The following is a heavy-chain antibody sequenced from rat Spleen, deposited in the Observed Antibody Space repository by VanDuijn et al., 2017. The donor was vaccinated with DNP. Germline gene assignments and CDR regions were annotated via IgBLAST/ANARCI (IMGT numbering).Heavy chain of an antibody. CDR2: IIYDGSNT. CDR1: GFTFSDYA. J-gene: IGHJ4*01. Sequence: EVQLVESDGGLVQPGRSLKLSCAASGFTFSDYAMAWVRQSLKKGLEWVAVIIYDGSNTHYRDSVKGRFTISRDNAKSTLYLQMDSLRSEDTATYYCARHGAYYSGDRYMDAWGQGASVTVSS. CDR3: ARHGAYYSGDRYMDA. D-gene: IGHD1-1*01. V-gene: IGHV5-17*01.